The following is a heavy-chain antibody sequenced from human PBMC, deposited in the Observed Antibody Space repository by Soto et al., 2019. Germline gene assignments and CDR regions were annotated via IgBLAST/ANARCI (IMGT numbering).Heavy chain of an antibody. Sequence: GGSLRLSCAASGFTFSGDWMSWVRQAPGKGLEWVANIKEDGSETHYVDSVRGRFTISRDNAKNSLYLQMNSLGVEDTAVYYCARGPWWGQGTLVTVSS. CDR1: GFTFSGDW. V-gene: IGHV3-7*05. J-gene: IGHJ4*02. CDR3: ARGPW. CDR2: IKEDGSET.